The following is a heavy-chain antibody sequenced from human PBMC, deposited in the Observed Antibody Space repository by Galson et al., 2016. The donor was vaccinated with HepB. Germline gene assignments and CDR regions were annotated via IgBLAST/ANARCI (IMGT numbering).Heavy chain of an antibody. CDR1: GFAFGSYW. Sequence: SLRLSCAASGFAFGSYWMSWVRQAPGKGLEWVANIKQDGSEKYFVDSVKGRFTISRDNAKNSLYLQMNSLRAEDTAVYYCAKGRGGVSIHWGQGTLVTVS. D-gene: IGHD3-10*01. J-gene: IGHJ4*02. CDR3: AKGRGGVSIH. V-gene: IGHV3-7*01. CDR2: IKQDGSEK.